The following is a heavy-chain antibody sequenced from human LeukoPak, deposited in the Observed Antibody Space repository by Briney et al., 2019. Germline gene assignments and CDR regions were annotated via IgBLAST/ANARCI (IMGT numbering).Heavy chain of an antibody. Sequence: GGSLRLSCAASGFTFSGYAMSWVRQAPGKGLEWVSAIVGGGTTFYADSVKGRFTISRDNSKNTVFLQMNSLRAEDTAVYFCAKARLSTGWAYNDYWGQGTPVTVSS. CDR2: IVGGGTT. D-gene: IGHD6-19*01. J-gene: IGHJ4*02. CDR1: GFTFSGYA. V-gene: IGHV3-23*01. CDR3: AKARLSTGWAYNDY.